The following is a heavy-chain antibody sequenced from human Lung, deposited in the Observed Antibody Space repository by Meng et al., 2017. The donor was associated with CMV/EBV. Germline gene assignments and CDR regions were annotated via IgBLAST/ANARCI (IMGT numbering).Heavy chain of an antibody. Sequence: QLNLEQLDPALAQPSGSVSPGCAVTSGSMCISAWWSSGKELEGKGLEWIGESSHSGRTNYSPSIRGRVTTSLHNSKNLFSLTLTSVTAADWAVYYCARVPYPTACDGWGQGTLVTVSS. CDR1: SGSMCISAW. CDR2: SSHSGRT. J-gene: IGHJ4*02. CDR3: ARVPYPTACDG. D-gene: IGHD2-21*01. V-gene: IGHV4-4*02.